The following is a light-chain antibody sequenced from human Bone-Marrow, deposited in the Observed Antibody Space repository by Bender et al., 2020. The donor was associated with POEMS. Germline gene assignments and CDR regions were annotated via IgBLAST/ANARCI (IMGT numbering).Light chain of an antibody. V-gene: IGLV2-11*01. CDR1: SSDVGGYKY. CDR3: CSYAGSYTFVL. J-gene: IGLJ2*01. Sequence: QSALTQPRSVSGSPGQSVTISCTGTSSDVGGYKYVSWYQQHPGKAPKLMIYDVSNRPSGVPDRFSGSKSGNTASLTISGLQPEDEATYYCCSYAGSYTFVLFGGGTKLTVL. CDR2: DVS.